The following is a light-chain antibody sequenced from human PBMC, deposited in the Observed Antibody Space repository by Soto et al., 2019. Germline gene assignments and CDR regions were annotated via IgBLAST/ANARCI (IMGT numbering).Light chain of an antibody. CDR3: QQFGSSPPMYT. Sequence: EIVLTQSPGTLSLSPGERATLSCRASQSVSRSYLAWYQQKPGQAPRLLIYGASSRAIGIPDRFSGSGSGTDFTLTISRLEPEDFAVYYCQQFGSSPPMYTFGQGTKLEIK. V-gene: IGKV3-20*01. CDR2: GAS. CDR1: QSVSRSY. J-gene: IGKJ2*01.